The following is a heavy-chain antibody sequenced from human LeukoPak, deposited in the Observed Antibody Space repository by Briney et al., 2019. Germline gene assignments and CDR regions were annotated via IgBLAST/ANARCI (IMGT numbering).Heavy chain of an antibody. CDR3: ARGLYCSSTSCYISWFDP. CDR2: MNPNSGNT. J-gene: IGHJ5*02. V-gene: IGHV1-8*03. Sequence: ASVKVSCKVSGYTLTELSMHWVRQAPGKGLEWMGWMNPNSGNTGYAQKFQGRVTITRNTSISTAYMELSSLRSEDTAVYYCARGLYCSSTSCYISWFDPWGQGTLVTVSS. D-gene: IGHD2-2*02. CDR1: GYTLTELS.